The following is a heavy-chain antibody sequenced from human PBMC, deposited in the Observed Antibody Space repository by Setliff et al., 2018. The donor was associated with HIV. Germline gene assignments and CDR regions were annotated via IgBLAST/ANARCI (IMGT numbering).Heavy chain of an antibody. J-gene: IGHJ6*02. CDR2: INHSGRT. D-gene: IGHD6-6*01. V-gene: IGHV4-34*01. Sequence: KPSETLSLTCAVYGGSFSGFYWSWIRQAPGKGLEWIGEINHSGRTNYNPSLKSRVTISIDTFKNQFSLKLSSMTAADTAVYYCARDRGSSSDYYYYGMDVWGQGATVTVSS. CDR1: GGSFSGFY. CDR3: ARDRGSSSDYYYYGMDV.